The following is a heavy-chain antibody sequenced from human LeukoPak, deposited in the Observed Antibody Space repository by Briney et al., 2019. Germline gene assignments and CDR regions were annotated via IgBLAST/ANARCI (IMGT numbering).Heavy chain of an antibody. Sequence: QAGGSLRLSCAASGFTFSSYGMSWVRQAPGKGLEWVSAISGSGGSTYYADSVKGRFTISRDNSKNTLHLQMNSLRAEDTAVYYCAKLLYCYDSSQPYWGQGTLVTVSS. V-gene: IGHV3-23*01. CDR3: AKLLYCYDSSQPY. D-gene: IGHD3-22*01. CDR1: GFTFSSYG. J-gene: IGHJ4*02. CDR2: ISGSGGST.